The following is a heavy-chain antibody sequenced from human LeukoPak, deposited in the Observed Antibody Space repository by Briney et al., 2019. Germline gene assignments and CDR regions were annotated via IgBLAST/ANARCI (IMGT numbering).Heavy chain of an antibody. Sequence: GGSLRLSCAASGFTFSSYSMNWVRQAPGKGLEWVAVISYDGSNKYYADSVKGRFTISRDNSRNTLYLQMNSLRDEDTAVYYCTKDHTIVGTTGFDYWGQGALVTVSS. D-gene: IGHD1-26*01. CDR3: TKDHTIVGTTGFDY. J-gene: IGHJ4*02. CDR2: ISYDGSNK. V-gene: IGHV3-30*18. CDR1: GFTFSSYS.